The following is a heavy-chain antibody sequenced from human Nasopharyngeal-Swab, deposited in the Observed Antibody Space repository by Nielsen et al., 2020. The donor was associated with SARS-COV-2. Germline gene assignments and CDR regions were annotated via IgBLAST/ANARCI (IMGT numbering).Heavy chain of an antibody. V-gene: IGHV7-4-1*02. Sequence: ASVKVSCKASGYTFTSYAMNWVRQAPGQGLEWMGWINTNTGNPTYAQGFTGRFVFSLDTSVSTAYLQISSLKAEDTDVYYCARDAVLLWFGELSWHYYYYMDVWGKGTTVTVSS. J-gene: IGHJ6*03. CDR1: GYTFTSYA. D-gene: IGHD3-10*01. CDR3: ARDAVLLWFGELSWHYYYYMDV. CDR2: INTNTGNP.